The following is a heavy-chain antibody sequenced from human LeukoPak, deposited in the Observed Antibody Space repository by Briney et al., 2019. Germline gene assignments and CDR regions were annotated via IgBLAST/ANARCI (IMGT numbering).Heavy chain of an antibody. V-gene: IGHV3-30-3*01. Sequence: TGGSLRLSCAASGFTFSSYAMHWVRQAPGKGLEWVAVISYDGSNKYYADSVKGRFTISRDNSKNTLYLQMNSLRAEDTAVYYCARMSSWSFDYWGQGTLVTVSS. D-gene: IGHD6-13*01. CDR1: GFTFSSYA. J-gene: IGHJ4*02. CDR2: ISYDGSNK. CDR3: ARMSSWSFDY.